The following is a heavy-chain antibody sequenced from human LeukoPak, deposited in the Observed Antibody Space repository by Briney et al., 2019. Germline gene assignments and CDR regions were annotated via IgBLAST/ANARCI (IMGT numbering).Heavy chain of an antibody. J-gene: IGHJ4*02. V-gene: IGHV3-23*01. Sequence: GGSLRLSRGASGFTFSSQAMSWAPQAPGKGLEWVSSISTSGGSTYFADSVKGRFIIARDNSKDTLYLQMHSLRDEDTAVYYCAKRLTGNIRCFDYWGQGALVTVSS. CDR1: GFTFSSQA. CDR2: ISTSGGST. CDR3: AKRLTGNIRCFDY. D-gene: IGHD3-9*01.